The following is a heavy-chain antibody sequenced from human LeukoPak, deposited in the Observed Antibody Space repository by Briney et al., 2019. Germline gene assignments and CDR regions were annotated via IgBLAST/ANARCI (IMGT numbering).Heavy chain of an antibody. Sequence: GGSLRLSCAASGFTFSDYYMSWIRQAPGKGLEWVSYISSSGSTIYYADSVKGRFTISRDNAKNSLYLQMNSLRAEDTAVYYCARTAATSIFGVVTHTYGMDVWGQGTTVTVSS. CDR1: GFTFSDYY. V-gene: IGHV3-11*01. J-gene: IGHJ6*02. D-gene: IGHD3-3*01. CDR2: ISSSGSTI. CDR3: ARTAATSIFGVVTHTYGMDV.